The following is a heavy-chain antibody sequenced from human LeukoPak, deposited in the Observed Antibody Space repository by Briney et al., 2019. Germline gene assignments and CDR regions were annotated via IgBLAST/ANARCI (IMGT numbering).Heavy chain of an antibody. D-gene: IGHD3-22*01. Sequence: SETLSLTCTVSGGSVSSGNYYWSWIRQPPGKGLDWIGYIYYSGSTNYNPSLKSRVTISVDTSKNQFSLRLSSVTAADTAVYYCAKDPSGYFNYWGQGTLATVSS. J-gene: IGHJ4*02. CDR3: AKDPSGYFNY. V-gene: IGHV4-61*01. CDR2: IYYSGST. CDR1: GGSVSSGNYY.